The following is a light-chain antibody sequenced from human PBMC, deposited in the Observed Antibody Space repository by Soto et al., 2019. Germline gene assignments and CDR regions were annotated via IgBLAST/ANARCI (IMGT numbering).Light chain of an antibody. Sequence: EIVMTQSQATLSVSPGERATLSCRASQSVSGNLAWYQQKPGQAPRLLIYGASTRATGIPARFSGSGSGTEFTLTISSLQSEDFAVYYCQQYNNWPPMTFGPGTKVDVK. J-gene: IGKJ3*01. CDR1: QSVSGN. CDR3: QQYNNWPPMT. V-gene: IGKV3-15*01. CDR2: GAS.